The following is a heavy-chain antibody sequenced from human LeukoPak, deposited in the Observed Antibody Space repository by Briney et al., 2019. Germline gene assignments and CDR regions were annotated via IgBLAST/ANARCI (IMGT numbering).Heavy chain of an antibody. CDR2: MNPNSGNT. V-gene: IGHV1-2*02. J-gene: IGHJ6*03. D-gene: IGHD5-18*01. Sequence: GASVKVSCKASGYTFSNYYIHWVRQAPGQGLEWMGGMNPNSGNTGYAQKFQGRVTITRDTSISTAYMELSRLRSDDTAVYYCARDRGYSYGFPVYYYYYYMDVWGKGTTVTVSS. CDR3: ARDRGYSYGFPVYYYYYYMDV. CDR1: GYTFSNYY.